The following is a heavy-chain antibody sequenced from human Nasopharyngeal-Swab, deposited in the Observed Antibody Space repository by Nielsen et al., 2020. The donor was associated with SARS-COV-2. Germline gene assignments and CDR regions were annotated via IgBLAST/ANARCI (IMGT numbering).Heavy chain of an antibody. CDR1: GFTFSTYE. V-gene: IGHV3-48*03. D-gene: IGHD2-2*01. Sequence: GGSLTLSCATSGFTFSTYEMNWVRQAPGKGLEWISYISSSGSTIYYADSVKGRFTISRDNAKNSLYLQMNSLRAEDTAVYYCARRYCSSTSCLIDYWGQGTLVTVSS. CDR3: ARRYCSSTSCLIDY. J-gene: IGHJ4*02. CDR2: ISSSGSTI.